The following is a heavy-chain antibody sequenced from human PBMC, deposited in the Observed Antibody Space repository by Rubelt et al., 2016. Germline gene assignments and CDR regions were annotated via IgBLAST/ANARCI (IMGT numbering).Heavy chain of an antibody. CDR3: AKDPRRFDY. Sequence: YISSSSSTIYYADSVKGRFTISRDNAKNSLYLQMNSLRAEDTAVYYCAKDPRRFDYWGQGTLVTVSS. V-gene: IGHV3-48*04. CDR2: ISSSSSTI. J-gene: IGHJ4*02.